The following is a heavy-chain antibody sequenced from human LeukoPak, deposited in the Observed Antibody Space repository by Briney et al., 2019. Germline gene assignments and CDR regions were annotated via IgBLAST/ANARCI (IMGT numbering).Heavy chain of an antibody. CDR3: ARGWIQLWLIYFDY. CDR1: GGSISSSTYY. V-gene: IGHV4-39*07. Sequence: PSETLSLTCTASGGSISSSTYYWDWIRQPPGKGLEWIGSIYYSGSTYYNPSLKSRVTISVDTSKNQFSLKLSSVTAADTAVYYCARGWIQLWLIYFDYWGQGTLVTVSS. J-gene: IGHJ4*02. CDR2: IYYSGST. D-gene: IGHD5-18*01.